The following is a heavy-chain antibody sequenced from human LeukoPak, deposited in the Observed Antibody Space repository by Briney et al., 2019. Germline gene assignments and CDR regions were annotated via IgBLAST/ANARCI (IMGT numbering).Heavy chain of an antibody. D-gene: IGHD3-10*01. CDR2: INHSGST. Sequence: SETLSLTCAVYGGSFSGYYWSWIRQPPGKGLEWIGEINHSGSTNYNPSLKSRVTISVDTSKNQFSLKLSSVTAADTAVYYCARRPLYYGSGSYYYYYYMDVWGKGTTVTVSS. J-gene: IGHJ6*03. CDR3: ARRPLYYGSGSYYYYYYMDV. V-gene: IGHV4-34*01. CDR1: GGSFSGYY.